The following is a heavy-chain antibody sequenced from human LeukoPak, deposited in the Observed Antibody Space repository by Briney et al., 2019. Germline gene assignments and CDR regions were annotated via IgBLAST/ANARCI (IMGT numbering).Heavy chain of an antibody. CDR1: GGSISSGGYY. J-gene: IGHJ4*02. Sequence: SETLSLTCTVSGGSISSGGYYWSWIRQHPGKGLEWIGYIYYSGSTYYNPSLKSRVTISVDTSKNQFSLKLSSVTAADTAVYYCATSELGELSFDYWGQGTLVTVSS. CDR3: ATSELGELSFDY. D-gene: IGHD3-10*01. V-gene: IGHV4-31*03. CDR2: IYYSGST.